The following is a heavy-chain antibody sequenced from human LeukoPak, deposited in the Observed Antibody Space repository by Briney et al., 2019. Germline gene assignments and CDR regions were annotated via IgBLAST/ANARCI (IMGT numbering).Heavy chain of an antibody. CDR1: GGSISSGGYY. V-gene: IGHV4-30-2*01. CDR2: IYHSGST. J-gene: IGHJ4*02. D-gene: IGHD2-2*01. CDR3: ARGYCSSTSCPDFDY. Sequence: PSQTLSLTCTVSGGSISSGGYYWSWIRQPPGKGLEWIGYIYHSGSTYYNPSLKSRVTISVDTSKNQFSLKLTSVIAADTAVYYCARGYCSSTSCPDFDYWGQGTLVTVSS.